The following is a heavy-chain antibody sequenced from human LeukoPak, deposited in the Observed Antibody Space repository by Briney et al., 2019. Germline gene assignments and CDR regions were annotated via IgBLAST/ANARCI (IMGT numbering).Heavy chain of an antibody. V-gene: IGHV4-59*08. CDR3: AGVVVNWFDP. CDR2: IYYSGST. D-gene: IGHD2-15*01. Sequence: SETLSLTCTVSGVSISSYYWSWIRQPPGKGLEWIGYIYYSGSTNYNPSLKSRVTISVDTSKNQFSLKLSSVTAADTAVYYCAGVVVNWFDPWGQGTLVTVSS. CDR1: GVSISSYY. J-gene: IGHJ5*02.